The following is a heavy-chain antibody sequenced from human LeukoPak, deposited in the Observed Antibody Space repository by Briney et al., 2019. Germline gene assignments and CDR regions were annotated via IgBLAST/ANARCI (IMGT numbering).Heavy chain of an antibody. J-gene: IGHJ3*02. CDR1: GGSISSGSYY. Sequence: PSETLSLTCTVSGGSISSGSYYWSWIRQPAGKGLEWIGRIYTSGSTNYNPSLKSRVTISVDTSKNQFSLKLSSVTAADTAVYYCAREDGSGSYYSHDAFDIWGQGTMVTVSS. CDR2: IYTSGST. V-gene: IGHV4-61*02. CDR3: AREDGSGSYYSHDAFDI. D-gene: IGHD3-10*01.